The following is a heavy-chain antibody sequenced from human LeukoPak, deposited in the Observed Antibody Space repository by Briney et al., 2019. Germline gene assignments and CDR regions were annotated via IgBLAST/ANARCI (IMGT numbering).Heavy chain of an antibody. V-gene: IGHV3-64*01. D-gene: IGHD6-13*01. CDR3: ARYSSGSCYDY. Sequence: GRSLRLSCAAAGFTFTTYAMHWVRQAPGRGLEYVSAISTDGAGTYYANSVKGRFTISRDNSKNTLYLQMGSLRVEDMAVYYCARYSSGSCYDYWGQGTLVTVSS. CDR1: GFTFTTYA. J-gene: IGHJ4*02. CDR2: ISTDGAGT.